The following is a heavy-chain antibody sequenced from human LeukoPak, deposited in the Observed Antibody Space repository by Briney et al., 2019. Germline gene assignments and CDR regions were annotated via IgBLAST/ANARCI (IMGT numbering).Heavy chain of an antibody. J-gene: IGHJ5*02. CDR2: INPSGGST. V-gene: IGHV1-46*01. CDR1: GYTFTSYY. Sequence: ASVKVSCKASGYTFTSYYMHWVRQAPGQGLEWMGIINPSGGSTSYAQKFQGRVTMTRDTSTSTVYMELSSLRSEDTAVYYCAREAVLIRYYYDSSGYVGFWFDPWGQGTLVTVSS. D-gene: IGHD3-22*01. CDR3: AREAVLIRYYYDSSGYVGFWFDP.